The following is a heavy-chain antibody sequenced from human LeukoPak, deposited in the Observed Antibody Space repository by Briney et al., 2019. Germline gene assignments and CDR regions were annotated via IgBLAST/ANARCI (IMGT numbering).Heavy chain of an antibody. D-gene: IGHD3-10*01. J-gene: IGHJ3*02. V-gene: IGHV4-30-4*08. CDR3: AREYGITMVRGVIPEGIAFDI. CDR2: IHYSGST. CDR1: GGSISSGDYY. Sequence: SQTLSLTCTVSGGSISSGDYYWSWIRQPPGKGLEWIGYIHYSGSTYYNPSLKSRVTISVDTSKNQFSLKLSSVTAADTAVYYCAREYGITMVRGVIPEGIAFDIWGQGTMVTVSS.